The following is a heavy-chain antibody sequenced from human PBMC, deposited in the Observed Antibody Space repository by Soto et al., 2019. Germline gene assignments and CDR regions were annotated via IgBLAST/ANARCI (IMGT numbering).Heavy chain of an antibody. Sequence: VGSLRLSCAASGFTFRIFDMHWVRQATGEGLEWVSGFGRVGDRYYSDSVKGRFTVSRDDVNNFLYLQMNSLTAGDSAVYYCARRYCFAGDCPGIGFDYWGQGILVTVSS. CDR2: FGRVGDR. CDR1: GFTFRIFD. D-gene: IGHD2-21*02. CDR3: ARRYCFAGDCPGIGFDY. J-gene: IGHJ4*02. V-gene: IGHV3-13*01.